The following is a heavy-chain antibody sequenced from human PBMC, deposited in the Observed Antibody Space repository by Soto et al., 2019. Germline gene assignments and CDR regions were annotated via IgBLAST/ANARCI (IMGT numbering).Heavy chain of an antibody. CDR1: GGSISSYY. CDR2: IYYSGST. J-gene: IGHJ6*02. Sequence: SETLSLTCTVSGGSISSYYWSWIRQPPGKGLEWIGYIYYSGSTNYNPSLKSRVTISVDTSKNQFSLKLSSVTAADTAVYYCARQEARQFDILTGYYKSGVDVWGQGTTVTV. CDR3: ARQEARQFDILTGYYKSGVDV. D-gene: IGHD3-9*01. V-gene: IGHV4-59*08.